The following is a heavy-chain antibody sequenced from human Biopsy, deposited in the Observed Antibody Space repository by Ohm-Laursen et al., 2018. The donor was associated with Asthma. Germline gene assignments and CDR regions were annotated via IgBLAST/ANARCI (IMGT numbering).Heavy chain of an antibody. Sequence: SLRLSCAASGFTFGDYWMSWVRQVPGKGLEWVANIKHDGTEKNHVDSLKGRFTISRDNAKNSLYLQMNSLRGEDTAVYYCARTFHFWSPYHAEHYQLWGQGTLVTVPS. CDR2: IKHDGTEK. J-gene: IGHJ1*01. D-gene: IGHD3-3*02. CDR1: GFTFGDYW. CDR3: ARTFHFWSPYHAEHYQL. V-gene: IGHV3-7*01.